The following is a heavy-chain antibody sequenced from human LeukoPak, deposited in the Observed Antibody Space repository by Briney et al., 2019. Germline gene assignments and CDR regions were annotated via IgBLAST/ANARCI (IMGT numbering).Heavy chain of an antibody. CDR1: GFMVSNSY. V-gene: IGHV3-66*01. D-gene: IGHD3-3*01. J-gene: IGHJ6*02. Sequence: PGGSLRLSCAASGFMVSNSYMSWVRQAPGRLEWLSVTYSGETQYADSVKGRFTISRDDSKNTLYLQMNSLRAEDTAIYYCVRDQFSWGQGTTVTVSS. CDR3: VRDQFS. CDR2: TYSGET.